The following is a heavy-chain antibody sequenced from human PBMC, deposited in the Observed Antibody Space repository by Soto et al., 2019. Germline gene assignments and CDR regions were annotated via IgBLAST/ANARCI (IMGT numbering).Heavy chain of an antibody. CDR1: GFTFSNYA. D-gene: IGHD3-22*01. CDR2: ISANGRNA. Sequence: EVHLLESGGDVVQPGRSLRLSCAASGFTFSNYAMNWIRQAPGKGLEWLSSISANGRNAYYADSVKGRFTISRDRSKNTLYLQLHRLRVEDTAIYFCAKDLSSLGWLALGAPFDSWGQGTLVTVSS. V-gene: IGHV3-23*01. J-gene: IGHJ4*02. CDR3: AKDLSSLGWLALGAPFDS.